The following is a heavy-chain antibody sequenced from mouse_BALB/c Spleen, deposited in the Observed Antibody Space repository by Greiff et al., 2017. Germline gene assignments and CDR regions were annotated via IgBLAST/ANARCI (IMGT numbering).Heavy chain of an antibody. Sequence: QVQLQQSGAELVRPGSSVKISCKASGYAFSSYWMNWVKQRPGQGLEWIGQIYPGDGDTNYNGKFKGKATLTADKSSSTAYMQLSSLTSEDSAVYFCARSPYYGNYKYFDVWGAGTTVTVSS. V-gene: IGHV1-80*01. D-gene: IGHD2-10*01. J-gene: IGHJ1*01. CDR1: GYAFSSYW. CDR3: ARSPYYGNYKYFDV. CDR2: IYPGDGDT.